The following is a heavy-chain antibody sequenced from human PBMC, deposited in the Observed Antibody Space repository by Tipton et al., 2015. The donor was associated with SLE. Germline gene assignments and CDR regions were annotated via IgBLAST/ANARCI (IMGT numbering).Heavy chain of an antibody. D-gene: IGHD3-10*01. J-gene: IGHJ6*03. Sequence: LRLSCAVYGGSFSGYYWSWIRQPPGKGLEWIGEINHSGSTNYNPSLKSRVTISVDTSKNQFSLKLSSVTAADTAVYYCARGRPMVRGVIINYYYYYMDVWGKGTTVTVSS. CDR2: INHSGST. CDR1: GGSFSGYY. V-gene: IGHV4-34*01. CDR3: ARGRPMVRGVIINYYYYYMDV.